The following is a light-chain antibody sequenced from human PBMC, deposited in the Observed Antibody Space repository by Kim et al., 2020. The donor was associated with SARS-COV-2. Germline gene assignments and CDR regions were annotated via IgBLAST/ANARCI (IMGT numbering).Light chain of an antibody. CDR3: QQYNNWPLYT. V-gene: IGKV3-15*01. J-gene: IGKJ2*01. CDR2: GAS. Sequence: VSPGERATLSCRARQSVSSSLAWYQQKPGQAPRLLIYGASTRATGIPARFSGSGSGTEFTLTISSLQSEDFAVYYCQQYNNWPLYTFGQGTKLEI. CDR1: QSVSSS.